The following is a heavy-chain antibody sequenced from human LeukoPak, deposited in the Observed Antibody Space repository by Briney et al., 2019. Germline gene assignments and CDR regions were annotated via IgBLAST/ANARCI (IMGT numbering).Heavy chain of an antibody. Sequence: ASVKVSCKASGYILTIHNMHWVRRAPRQGPEWLGIINPETGHTAYAQKFQGRVTMTRDISTSTVYMELSSLRSEDTAVYYCARDAVGASNWIDPWGQGTLVTVSS. CDR3: ARDAVGASNWIDP. J-gene: IGHJ5*02. D-gene: IGHD3-10*01. CDR1: GYILTIHN. V-gene: IGHV1-46*01. CDR2: INPETGHT.